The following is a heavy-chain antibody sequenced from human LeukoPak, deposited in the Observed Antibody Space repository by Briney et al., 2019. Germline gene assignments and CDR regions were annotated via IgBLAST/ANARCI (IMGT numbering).Heavy chain of an antibody. J-gene: IGHJ4*02. V-gene: IGHV3-30*02. CDR2: IRYDGSNK. D-gene: IGHD6-13*01. CDR3: AKVYSSSWYDSHFFDY. Sequence: PGGSLRLSCAASGFTFSSYGMHWVRQAPGKGLEWVAFIRYDGSNKYYADSVKGRFTISRDNSKNTLYLQMNSLRAEDTAVYYCAKVYSSSWYDSHFFDYWGQGTLVTVSS. CDR1: GFTFSSYG.